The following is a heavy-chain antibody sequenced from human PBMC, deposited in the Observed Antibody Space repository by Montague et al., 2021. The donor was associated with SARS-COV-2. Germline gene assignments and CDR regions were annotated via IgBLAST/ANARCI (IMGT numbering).Heavy chain of an antibody. D-gene: IGHD1-1*01. Sequence: SETLSLTCTVPSDSMTDSYWSWIRQPPGKGLEYIGYIYFSGSTNYNPSLKSRLTISVDTSKNQFSLKLSSVTAADTAVYFCTRLSPGWNTDWGQGTMVTVSS. CDR3: TRLSPGWNTD. CDR1: SDSMTDSY. V-gene: IGHV4-59*08. J-gene: IGHJ1*01. CDR2: IYFSGST.